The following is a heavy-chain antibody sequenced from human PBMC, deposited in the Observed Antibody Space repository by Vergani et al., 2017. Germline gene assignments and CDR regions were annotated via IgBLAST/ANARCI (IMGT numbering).Heavy chain of an antibody. CDR2: INSDGSST. CDR1: GFTFSSYA. Sequence: EVQLLESGGGLVQPGGSLRLSCAASGFTFSSYAMSWVRQAPGKGLVWVSRINSDGSSTSYADSVKGRFTISRDNAKNTLYLQMNSLRAEDTAVYYCARVGRGGHFDYWGQGTLVTVSS. D-gene: IGHD4-23*01. V-gene: IGHV3-74*02. J-gene: IGHJ4*02. CDR3: ARVGRGGHFDY.